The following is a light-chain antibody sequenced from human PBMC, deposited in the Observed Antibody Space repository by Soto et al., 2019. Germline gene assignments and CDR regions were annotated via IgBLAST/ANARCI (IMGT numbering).Light chain of an antibody. CDR1: QSVSSN. J-gene: IGKJ1*01. CDR3: QQFNSWPGT. Sequence: EIVMTQSPATLSASPGERATLSCRASQSVSSNLAWYQQKPGQAPRLLIYGPSTRATGIPARFSGSGSGTEFTLTIGSLQSEDSAVYYWQQFNSWPGTFGQGTKVEIK. CDR2: GPS. V-gene: IGKV3-15*01.